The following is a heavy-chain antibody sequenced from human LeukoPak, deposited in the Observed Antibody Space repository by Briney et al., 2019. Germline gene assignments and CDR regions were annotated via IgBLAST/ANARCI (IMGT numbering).Heavy chain of an antibody. CDR3: ARANGSLWYWFDP. D-gene: IGHD2-21*01. CDR2: INPSGGST. Sequence: ASVKVSCKSSGYTFPSYYMHWVRQAPGQGLEWMGIINPSGGSTSYAQKFQGRVTMTRDMSTSTVYMELSSLRSEDTAVYYCARANGSLWYWFDPWGQGTLVTVSS. CDR1: GYTFPSYY. V-gene: IGHV1-46*01. J-gene: IGHJ5*02.